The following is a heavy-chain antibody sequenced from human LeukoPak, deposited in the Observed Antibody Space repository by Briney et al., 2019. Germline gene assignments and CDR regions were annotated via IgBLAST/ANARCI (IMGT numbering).Heavy chain of an antibody. V-gene: IGHV3-69-1*01. CDR3: ARAGSHRNSGYDY. J-gene: IGHJ4*02. CDR1: GGSISSSNYY. CDR2: ISSTSTR. D-gene: IGHD5-12*01. Sequence: PSETLSLTCTVSGGSISSSNYYWGWIRQPPGKGLEWVSYISSTSTRYYADSVKGRFTISRDTAKNSLYLQMNSLRAEDTAVYYCARAGSHRNSGYDYWGPGTLVTVSS.